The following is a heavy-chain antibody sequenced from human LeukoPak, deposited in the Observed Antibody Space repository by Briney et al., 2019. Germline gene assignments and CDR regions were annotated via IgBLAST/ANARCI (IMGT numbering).Heavy chain of an antibody. V-gene: IGHV4-31*03. Sequence: PSETLSLTCTVSGGSISSGGYYWSWLRQHPGTGLEWHGYIYYSGSTYYYSSIKSRVTISVDTSKNQFSLTLSSVTAADTAVYYCARIVGATTIEFDIWGQGKMVTVSS. D-gene: IGHD1-26*01. J-gene: IGHJ3*02. CDR1: GGSISSGGYY. CDR3: ARIVGATTIEFDI. CDR2: IYYSGST.